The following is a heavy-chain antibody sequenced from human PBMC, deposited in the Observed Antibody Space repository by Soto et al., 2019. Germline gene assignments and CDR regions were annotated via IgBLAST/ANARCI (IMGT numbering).Heavy chain of an antibody. CDR2: VSSDDSNT. CDR1: GYTFTSYW. Sequence: PGESLKISCQGSGYTFTSYWIDWVRQMPGTGLEWMGIVSSDDSNTRYSPSFQGQVTISADKSINTAYLQWSSLKASDSAMYYCAIGCYSDNSEDAFHISGPGTIGTVSS. V-gene: IGHV5-51*01. J-gene: IGHJ3*02. CDR3: AIGCYSDNSEDAFHI. D-gene: IGHD2-2*02.